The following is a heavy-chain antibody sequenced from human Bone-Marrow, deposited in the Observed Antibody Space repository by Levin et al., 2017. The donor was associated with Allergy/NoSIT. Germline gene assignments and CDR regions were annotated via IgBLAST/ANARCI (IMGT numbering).Heavy chain of an antibody. CDR3: ATRPRVLLWLGELSHFDY. V-gene: IGHV4-4*02. Sequence: SETLSLTCAVSGGSINSTNWWSWVRQPPGKGLEWIGEIYHSGGTNYSPSLKSRVTISVDRSKNHFPLNLRSVTAADTALYYCATRPRVLLWLGELSHFDYWGQGILVTVSS. CDR1: GGSINSTNW. J-gene: IGHJ4*02. D-gene: IGHD3-10*01. CDR2: IYHSGGT.